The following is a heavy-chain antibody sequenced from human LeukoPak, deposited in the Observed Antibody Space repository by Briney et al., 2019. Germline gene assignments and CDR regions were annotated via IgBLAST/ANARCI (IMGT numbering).Heavy chain of an antibody. V-gene: IGHV3-23*01. D-gene: IGHD6-13*01. J-gene: IGHJ6*02. CDR2: ISGSGGST. CDR1: GFTFSSYA. Sequence: PGGSLRLSCAASGFTFSSYAMSWVRQAPGKRLEWVSAISGSGGSTYYADSVKGRFTISRDNSKNTLYLQMNSLRAEDTAVYYCANSAAPDYYYYGMDVWGQGTTVTVSS. CDR3: ANSAAPDYYYYGMDV.